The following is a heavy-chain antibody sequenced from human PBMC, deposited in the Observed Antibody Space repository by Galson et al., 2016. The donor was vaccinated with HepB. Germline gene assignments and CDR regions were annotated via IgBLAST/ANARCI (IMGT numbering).Heavy chain of an antibody. CDR1: GFSLNTSGVG. D-gene: IGHD3-10*01. Sequence: PALVKPTQTLTPTCTLSGFSLNTSGVGVGWIRQPPGQALEWLALIYWDDDKRYSPSLKSRLTITKDTSKNEVVLTMTNMDPVDTATYFCAHRKPDYYVSDWFDPWGQGTLVTVSS. V-gene: IGHV2-5*02. CDR2: IYWDDDK. J-gene: IGHJ5*02. CDR3: AHRKPDYYVSDWFDP.